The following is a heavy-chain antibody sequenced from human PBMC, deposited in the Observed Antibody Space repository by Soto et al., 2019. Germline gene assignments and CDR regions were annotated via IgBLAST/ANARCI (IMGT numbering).Heavy chain of an antibody. CDR2: IYYTGTT. V-gene: IGHV4-61*01. J-gene: IGHJ5*02. D-gene: IGHD3-9*01. CDR3: ARAASPYFDFLSAFHP. Sequence: PSETLSLTCTVSGDPLSSGSYYWSWIRQSPGKRLEWIAYIYYTGTTKYNPSLKSRVTISVDTSKNQFSLRLTSVTAADTAVFYCARAASPYFDFLSAFHPWGQGTLVTVS. CDR1: GDPLSSGSYY.